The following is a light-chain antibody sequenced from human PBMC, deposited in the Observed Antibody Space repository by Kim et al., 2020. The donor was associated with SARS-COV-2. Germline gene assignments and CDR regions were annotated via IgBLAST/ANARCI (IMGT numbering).Light chain of an antibody. CDR2: DVN. J-gene: IGLJ1*01. Sequence: SPGQSVTTYCTGTSTDSYKSVSWYQHHPGKAPKLIIYDVNNRPTGVPDRFSGSKSGTTASLTISGLQAEDETDYYCSSYAGSYTWVFGTGTKVTVL. CDR3: SSYAGSYTWV. V-gene: IGLV2-11*01. CDR1: STDSYKS.